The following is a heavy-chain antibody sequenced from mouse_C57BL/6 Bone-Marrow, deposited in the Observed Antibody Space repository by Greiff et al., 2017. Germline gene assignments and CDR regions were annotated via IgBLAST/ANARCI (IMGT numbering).Heavy chain of an antibody. Sequence: EVQVVESGPVLVKPGASVKMSCKASGYTFTDYYMNWVKQSNGQSLEWIGVINPYNGGTSYNQKFKGKATLTVYKSSSTAYMELNSLTSDDSAVYYCSLPSFAYWGQGTLVTVSA. J-gene: IGHJ3*01. CDR3: SLPSFAY. CDR1: GYTFTDYY. V-gene: IGHV1-19*01. CDR2: INPYNGGT.